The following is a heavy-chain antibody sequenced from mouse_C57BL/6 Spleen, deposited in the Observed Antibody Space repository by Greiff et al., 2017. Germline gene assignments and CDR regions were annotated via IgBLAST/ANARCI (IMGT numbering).Heavy chain of an antibody. J-gene: IGHJ2*01. CDR2: ISSGSSTI. CDR1: GFTFSDYG. CDR3: ARDPLIYDGYFDY. V-gene: IGHV5-17*01. D-gene: IGHD2-3*01. Sequence: EVKLMESVGGLVKPGGSLKLSCAASGFTFSDYGMHWVRQAPEKGLEWVAYISSGSSTIYYADTVKGRFTISRDNAKNTLFLQMTSLRSEDTAMYYCARDPLIYDGYFDYWGQGTTLTVAS.